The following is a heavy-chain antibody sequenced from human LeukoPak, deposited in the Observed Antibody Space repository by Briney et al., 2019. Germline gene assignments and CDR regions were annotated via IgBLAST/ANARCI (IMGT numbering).Heavy chain of an antibody. Sequence: GVSLRLSCVASGFTFSNYDMHWVRQVTGKSLEWVSGIGIAGDTYHVGSVKGRVTISRDNAKKTLYLQMNGLRAEDTALYYCTKSTVAGYYFGMDVWGQGTTVTVSS. CDR2: IGIAGDT. CDR1: GFTFSNYD. V-gene: IGHV3-13*01. CDR3: TKSTVAGYYFGMDV. D-gene: IGHD6-19*01. J-gene: IGHJ6*02.